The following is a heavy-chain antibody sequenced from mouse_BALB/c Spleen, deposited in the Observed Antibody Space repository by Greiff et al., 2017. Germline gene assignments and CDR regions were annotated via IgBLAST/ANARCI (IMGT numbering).Heavy chain of an antibody. D-gene: IGHD2-3*01. V-gene: IGHV1-69*02. Sequence: QVQLQQPGAELVKPGASVKLSCKASGYTFTSYWMHWVKQRPGQGLGWIGEIDPSDSYTNYNQKFKGKATLTVDKSSSTAYMQLSSLTSEDSAVYYCARHDGQGFAYWGQGTLVTVSA. CDR2: IDPSDSYT. CDR3: ARHDGQGFAY. J-gene: IGHJ3*01. CDR1: GYTFTSYW.